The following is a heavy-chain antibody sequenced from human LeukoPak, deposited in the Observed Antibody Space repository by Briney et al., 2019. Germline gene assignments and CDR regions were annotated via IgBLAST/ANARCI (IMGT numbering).Heavy chain of an antibody. V-gene: IGHV3-53*05. CDR1: GFTVSSNC. CDR3: AKDKSSSWYIIDY. CDR2: IYSGGST. J-gene: IGHJ4*02. D-gene: IGHD6-13*01. Sequence: GGSLRLSCAASGFTVSSNCMSWVRQAPGKGLEWVSVIYSGGSTYYADSVKGRFTISRDNSKNTLYLQMNSLRAEDTALYYCAKDKSSSWYIIDYWGQGTLVTVSS.